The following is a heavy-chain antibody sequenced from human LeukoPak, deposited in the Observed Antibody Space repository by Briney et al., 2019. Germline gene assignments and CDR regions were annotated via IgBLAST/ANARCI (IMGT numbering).Heavy chain of an antibody. Sequence: GGSLRLSCAASGFTFSSYGMHWVRQAPGKGLEWVAFIRYDGSNKYYADSVKGRFTISRDNSKNTLYLQMNSLRAEDTAVYYCAKDRVLLWFGEHDCGMDVWGQGTTVTVSS. D-gene: IGHD3-10*01. CDR1: GFTFSSYG. CDR2: IRYDGSNK. J-gene: IGHJ6*02. CDR3: AKDRVLLWFGEHDCGMDV. V-gene: IGHV3-30*02.